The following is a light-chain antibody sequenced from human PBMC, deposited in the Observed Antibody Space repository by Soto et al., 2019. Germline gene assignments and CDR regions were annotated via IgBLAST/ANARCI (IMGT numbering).Light chain of an antibody. CDR3: LQYNKWPPWT. CDR1: QSVGNS. V-gene: IGKV3-15*01. CDR2: GAS. Sequence: VMTQFPATLSVSPGERVTLSCRASQSVGNSLAWYRQKPGQAPRLLVYGASTRATGIPARISGSGSGTEFTLTITSLPSEDFAFYYCLQYNKWPPWTFGQGPKVEIK. J-gene: IGKJ1*01.